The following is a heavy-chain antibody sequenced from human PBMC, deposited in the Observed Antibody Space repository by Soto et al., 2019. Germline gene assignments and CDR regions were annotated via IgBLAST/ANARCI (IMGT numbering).Heavy chain of an antibody. CDR3: AKDRDTALVEAAGTFDI. J-gene: IGHJ3*02. CDR2: ISSSGGGT. D-gene: IGHD5-18*01. V-gene: IGHV3-23*01. Sequence: SLRLSCVVSDFAFNNYVISWVRQAPGKGLEWVTGISSSGGGTYYADSVKGRFTISRDTSKNTVDMQMNSLRAEDTAVYYCAKDRDTALVEAAGTFDIWGQGTMVTVSS. CDR1: DFAFNNYV.